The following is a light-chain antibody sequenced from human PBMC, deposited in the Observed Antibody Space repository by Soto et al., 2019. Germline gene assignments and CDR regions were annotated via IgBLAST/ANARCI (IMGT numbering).Light chain of an antibody. CDR3: QQYGRSRYT. J-gene: IGKJ2*01. CDR1: QSVSSTY. Sequence: EIVLTQSPGTLSLSPGERATLSCRASQSVSSTYLAWYQQKPGQAPRLLIYGASSRATGIQDRFSGSGSGTDFTLTITRLEPEDFAVYYCQQYGRSRYTFGQGTKLEIK. V-gene: IGKV3-20*01. CDR2: GAS.